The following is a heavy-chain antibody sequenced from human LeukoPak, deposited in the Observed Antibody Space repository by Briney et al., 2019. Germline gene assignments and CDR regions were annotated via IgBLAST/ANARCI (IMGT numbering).Heavy chain of an antibody. CDR3: ARARSPNYYYAMDV. CDR1: GGSISSYY. V-gene: IGHV4-59*01. J-gene: IGHJ6*02. Sequence: SETLSLTCTVSGGSISSYYWSWIRQPPGEGLEWLGYIYYSGSTDYNPSLQSRVTISVDTSKNQFSLKLSSVTAADTAVYYCARARSPNYYYAMDVWGQGTTVTVSS. CDR2: IYYSGST.